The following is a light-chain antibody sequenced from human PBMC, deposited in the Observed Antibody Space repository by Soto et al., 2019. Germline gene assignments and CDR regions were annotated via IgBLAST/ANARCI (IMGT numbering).Light chain of an antibody. Sequence: EIVLTQSPDTLSLSPGERATLSCRASQSVDNYLAWYQQKPGQTPRLLIHGASSRATGIPDRFSGSGSGTDFTLTISRLEPEDSAVYYCQQSGRPFGQGTKVDIK. CDR3: QQSGRP. CDR1: QSVDNY. V-gene: IGKV3-20*01. J-gene: IGKJ1*01. CDR2: GAS.